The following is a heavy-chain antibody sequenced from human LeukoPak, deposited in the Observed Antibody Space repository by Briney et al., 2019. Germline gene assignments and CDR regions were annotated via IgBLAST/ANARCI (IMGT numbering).Heavy chain of an antibody. J-gene: IGHJ4*02. CDR3: AKGKPRGDYYGSGIYFYFDY. CDR2: INWDGSST. CDR1: GFTFDDSG. Sequence: AGGSLRLSCAASGFTFDDSGMSWVRQAPGKWLEWVSGINWDGSSTGYADSVKGRFIISRDNAKNSLYLQMNSLKAEDTALYFCAKGKPRGDYYGSGIYFYFDYWGQGALVTVSS. V-gene: IGHV3-20*04. D-gene: IGHD3-10*01.